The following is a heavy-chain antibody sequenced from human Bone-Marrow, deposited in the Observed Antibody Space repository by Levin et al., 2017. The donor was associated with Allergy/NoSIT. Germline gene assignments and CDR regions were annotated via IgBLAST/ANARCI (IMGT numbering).Heavy chain of an antibody. J-gene: IGHJ6*02. D-gene: IGHD3-10*01. CDR2: IIPIFGTA. CDR3: ARGLTMVRGVIRDYYYYGMDV. V-gene: IGHV1-69*13. Sequence: SVKVSCKASGGTFSSYAISWVRQAPGQGLEWMGGIIPIFGTANYAQKFQGRVTITADESTSTAYMELSSLRSEDTGVYYCARGLTMVRGVIRDYYYYGMDVWGQGTTVTVSS. CDR1: GGTFSSYA.